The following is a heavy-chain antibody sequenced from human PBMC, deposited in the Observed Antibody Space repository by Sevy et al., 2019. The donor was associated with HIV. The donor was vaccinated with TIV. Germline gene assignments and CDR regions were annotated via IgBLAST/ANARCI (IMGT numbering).Heavy chain of an antibody. CDR2: ITPFNGNT. D-gene: IGHD3-22*01. V-gene: IGHV1-45*02. CDR1: GYTFTYRY. J-gene: IGHJ6*03. Sequence: ASVKVSCKASGYTFTYRYLHLVRQAPGQALEWMGWITPFNGNTNYAQKFQDRVTITRDRSMSTAYMELSSLRSEDTAMYYCASYVVITAYYYYYMDVWGKGTTVTVSS. CDR3: ASYVVITAYYYYYMDV.